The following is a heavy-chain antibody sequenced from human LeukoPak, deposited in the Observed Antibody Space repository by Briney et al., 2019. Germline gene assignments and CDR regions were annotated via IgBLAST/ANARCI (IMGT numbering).Heavy chain of an antibody. CDR1: GGSIISYY. CDR2: IHDSGST. J-gene: IGHJ4*02. D-gene: IGHD1-26*01. Sequence: SETLSLTCTVSGGSIISYYWSWIRQPPGKGLEWIGYIHDSGSTNYNPSLKSRVTISVDTSKNQFSLKLSSVTAADTAVYYCARDDAAGIVGATPGDYWGQGTLVTVSS. V-gene: IGHV4-59*01. CDR3: ARDDAAGIVGATPGDY.